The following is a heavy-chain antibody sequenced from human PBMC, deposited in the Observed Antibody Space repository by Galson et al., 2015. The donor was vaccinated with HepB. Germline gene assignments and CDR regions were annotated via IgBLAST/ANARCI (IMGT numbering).Heavy chain of an antibody. V-gene: IGHV1-8*01. CDR3: ARGRRVLELPSYYYYYYYMDV. CDR1: GYTFTSYD. J-gene: IGHJ6*03. CDR2: MNPNSGNT. D-gene: IGHD1-7*01. Sequence: SVKVSCKASGYTFTSYDINWVRQATGQGLEWMGWMNPNSGNTGYAQKFQGRVTMTRNTSISTAYMELSSLRSEDTAVYYCARGRRVLELPSYYYYYYYMDVWGKGTTVTVSS.